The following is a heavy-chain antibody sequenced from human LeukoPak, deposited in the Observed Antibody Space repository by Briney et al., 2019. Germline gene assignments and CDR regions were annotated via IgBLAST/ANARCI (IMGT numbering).Heavy chain of an antibody. J-gene: IGHJ4*02. V-gene: IGHV1-18*01. CDR3: ARDSVDGSGTYYNDSPDY. CDR1: ATTFTSNG. CDR2: RSAHNGNT. Sequence: APVIGSCKATATTFTSNGSRWGRQAPVQGLEWMESRSAHNGNTEYAQNLRGRVSMTTDTSTSTAYMELRSLRSDDTAVYYCARDSVDGSGTYYNDSPDYWGQGTLVTVPS. D-gene: IGHD3-10*01.